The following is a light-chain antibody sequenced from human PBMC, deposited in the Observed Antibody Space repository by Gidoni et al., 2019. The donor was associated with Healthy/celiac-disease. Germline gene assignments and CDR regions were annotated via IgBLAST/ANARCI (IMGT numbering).Light chain of an antibody. V-gene: IGKV4-1*01. Sequence: IVMTQSPDSLAVSLGERATINCKSSQSVLYSSNNKNYLAWYQQKPGQPPKLLIYWASTRESGVPDRFSGSGSVTDFTLTISSLQAEDVAVYYCQQYYSTPLTFGGGTKVEIK. J-gene: IGKJ4*01. CDR1: QSVLYSSNNKNY. CDR2: WAS. CDR3: QQYYSTPLT.